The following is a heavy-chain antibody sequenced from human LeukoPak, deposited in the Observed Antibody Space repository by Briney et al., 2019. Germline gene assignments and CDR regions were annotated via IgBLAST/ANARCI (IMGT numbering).Heavy chain of an antibody. CDR1: GYTFTSYD. V-gene: IGHV1-69*13. D-gene: IGHD2-2*01. Sequence: ASVKVSCKASGYTFTSYDINWVRQATGQGLEWMGGIIPIFGTANYAQKFQGRVTITADESTSTAYMELSSLRSEDTAVYYCARDSCSSTSCFQDWFDPWGQGTLVTVSS. CDR3: ARDSCSSTSCFQDWFDP. J-gene: IGHJ5*02. CDR2: IIPIFGTA.